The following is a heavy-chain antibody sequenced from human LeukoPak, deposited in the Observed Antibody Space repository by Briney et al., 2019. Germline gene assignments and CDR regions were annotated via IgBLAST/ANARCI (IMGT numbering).Heavy chain of an antibody. V-gene: IGHV3-23*01. Sequence: HAGGSLRLSCAASGFTFSTYAMTWVRQAPGKGLEWVSSISDSGGITHYTDSVKGRFTISRDSSKNTLYLEMNRLRAEDTAVYYCTKGGTGAEIYCDFWGQGTLVTVSS. CDR1: GFTFSTYA. CDR2: ISDSGGIT. CDR3: TKGGTGAEIYCDF. J-gene: IGHJ4*02. D-gene: IGHD1-1*01.